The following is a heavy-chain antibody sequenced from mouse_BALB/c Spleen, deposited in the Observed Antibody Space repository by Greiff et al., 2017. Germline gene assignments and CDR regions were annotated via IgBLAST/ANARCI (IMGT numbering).Heavy chain of an antibody. J-gene: IGHJ3*01. CDR1: GFSLTSYG. V-gene: IGHV2-2*02. CDR2: IWSGGST. CDR3: AVHYYGYKAWFAY. D-gene: IGHD1-2*01. Sequence: VMLMESGPGLVQPSQSLSITCTVSGFSLTSYGVHWVRQSPGKGLEWLGVIWSGGSTDYNAAFISRLSISKDNSKSQVFFKMNSLQANDTAIYYCAVHYYGYKAWFAYWGQGTLVTVSA.